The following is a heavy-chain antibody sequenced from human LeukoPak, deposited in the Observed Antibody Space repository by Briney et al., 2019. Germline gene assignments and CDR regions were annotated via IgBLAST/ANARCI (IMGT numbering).Heavy chain of an antibody. J-gene: IGHJ4*02. Sequence: GGSLRLSCAASGFTVSSNYMSWVRQAPEKGLEWVSVIYSGGSTYYADSVKGRFTISRDNSKNTLYLQMNSLRAEDTAVYYCARDSSGQKNFDYWGQGTLVTVSS. CDR2: IYSGGST. V-gene: IGHV3-53*01. CDR3: ARDSSGQKNFDY. D-gene: IGHD3-22*01. CDR1: GFTVSSNY.